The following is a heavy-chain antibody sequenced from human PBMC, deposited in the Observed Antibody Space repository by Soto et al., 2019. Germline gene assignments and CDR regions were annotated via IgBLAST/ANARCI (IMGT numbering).Heavy chain of an antibody. D-gene: IGHD3-16*01. CDR3: GRGCKGTSYGYFY. CDR1: GLTFTTYN. J-gene: IGHJ4*02. CDR2: INPCSVTR. V-gene: IGHV3-48*01. Sequence: EVQLVESGGGLVQPGGSLRLSCAVSGLTFTTYNFNWVRQAPGKGLEWISFINPCSVTRHYADSVKGQFTISRDNAKNSLYLDISSLTAGDTAVYYCGRGCKGTSYGYFYCGQGTLVTVSS.